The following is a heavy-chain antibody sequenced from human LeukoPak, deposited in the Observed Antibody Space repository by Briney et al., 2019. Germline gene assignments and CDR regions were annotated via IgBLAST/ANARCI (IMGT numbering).Heavy chain of an antibody. D-gene: IGHD3-9*01. V-gene: IGHV4-34*01. CDR3: SRGSDESKTGDT. Sequence: SETLSLTCALYGGSFSNYYWSWIRQPPGKGLEWIGEIYPYGFTNFNPSLKSRVSISVDTSKNQFSLKLTSVTAADTAVYYCSRGSDESKTGDTWGQGSLVTVSS. CDR2: IYPYGFT. CDR1: GGSFSNYY. J-gene: IGHJ5*02.